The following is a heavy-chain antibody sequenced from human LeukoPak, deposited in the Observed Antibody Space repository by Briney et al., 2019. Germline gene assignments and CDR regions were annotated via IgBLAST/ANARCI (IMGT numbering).Heavy chain of an antibody. D-gene: IGHD5-18*01. CDR3: ARDLGVAMAVFDY. CDR1: GFTFSSYS. J-gene: IGHJ4*02. Sequence: TGGSLRLSCAASGFTFSSYSMNCVRQAPGKGLEWVSSISSSSSYIYYADSVKGRFTISRDNAKNSLYMQMNSLRAEDTAVYYCARDLGVAMAVFDYWGQGTLVTVSS. V-gene: IGHV3-21*01. CDR2: ISSSSSYI.